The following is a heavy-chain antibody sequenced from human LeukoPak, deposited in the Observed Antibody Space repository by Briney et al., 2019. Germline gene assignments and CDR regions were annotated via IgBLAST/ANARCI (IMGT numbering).Heavy chain of an antibody. CDR3: ARGGYYGSGNDFRFDP. CDR1: GYTFTSYG. CDR2: ISAYNGNT. Sequence: ASVKVSCKASGYTFTSYGISWVRQAPGQGLEWMGWISAYNGNTNYAQKLQGRITMTTDTSTSTAYMELRSLRSDDTAVYYCARGGYYGSGNDFRFDPWGQGTLVTVSS. D-gene: IGHD3-10*01. V-gene: IGHV1-18*01. J-gene: IGHJ5*02.